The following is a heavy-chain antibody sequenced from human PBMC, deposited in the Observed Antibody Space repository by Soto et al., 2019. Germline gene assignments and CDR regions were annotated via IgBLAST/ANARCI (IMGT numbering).Heavy chain of an antibody. J-gene: IGHJ5*02. D-gene: IGHD6-13*01. CDR3: ARGYSSSWTYNWFDP. Sequence: GGSLRLSCAASGFSFSDYYMTWIRQAPGKGLGWVSYISSSGGTKYHADSVKGRFTISRDNAKNSLYLQMNSLRAEDTAVYYCARGYSSSWTYNWFDPWGQGTLVTVSS. V-gene: IGHV3-11*01. CDR2: ISSSGGTK. CDR1: GFSFSDYY.